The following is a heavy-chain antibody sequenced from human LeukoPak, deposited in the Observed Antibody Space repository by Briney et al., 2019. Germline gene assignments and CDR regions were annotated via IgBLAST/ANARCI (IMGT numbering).Heavy chain of an antibody. J-gene: IGHJ4*02. CDR3: ARDFRYSSSQPFGY. V-gene: IGHV1-18*01. CDR2: ISAYNGNT. D-gene: IGHD6-13*01. Sequence: GASVKVSCKASGYTFTSYGISWVRQAPGQGLEWMGWISAYNGNTNYAQKLQGRVTMTTDTSTSTAYTELRSLRSDDTAVYYCARDFRYSSSQPFGYWGQGTLVTVSS. CDR1: GYTFTSYG.